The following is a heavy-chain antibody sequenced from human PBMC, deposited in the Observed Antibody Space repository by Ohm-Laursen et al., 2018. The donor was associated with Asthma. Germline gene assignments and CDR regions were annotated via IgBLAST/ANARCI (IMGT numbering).Heavy chain of an antibody. CDR1: GGSIGSDDYY. V-gene: IGHV4-30-4*01. J-gene: IGHJ4*02. Sequence: SQPLSLTCTVSGGSIGSDDYYWRWIRQPPGKGLEWNGYIYHSVNTCYSPSLKSRVNISGDTTKNQYSLKLSFVTAADTAVYYCARGPMHDYYFNNWGQGTLVTVSS. CDR2: IYHSVNT. CDR3: ARGPMHDYYFNN. D-gene: IGHD1-1*01.